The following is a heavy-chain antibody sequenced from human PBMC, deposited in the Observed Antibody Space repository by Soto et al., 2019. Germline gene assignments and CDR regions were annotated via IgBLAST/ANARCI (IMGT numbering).Heavy chain of an antibody. D-gene: IGHD4-17*01. Sequence: QVQLQESGPGLVMPSQTLSLTCTVSRDSISSYFWSWIRQPPGKGLEWIGYISYSGTTNSNPSLKSRVTVSVDTSKNQFSLQLSSVTAADTAVYYCARDSGPNSGESHDYYYGMDVWGQGTTVTVSS. V-gene: IGHV4-59*01. CDR2: ISYSGTT. CDR3: ARDSGPNSGESHDYYYGMDV. J-gene: IGHJ6*02. CDR1: RDSISSYF.